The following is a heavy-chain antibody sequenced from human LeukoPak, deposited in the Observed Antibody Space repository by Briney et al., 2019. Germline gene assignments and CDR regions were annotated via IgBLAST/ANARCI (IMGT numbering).Heavy chain of an antibody. D-gene: IGHD3-3*01. CDR3: ARDSYYDFWSGPRLYYYYYYMDV. Sequence: ASAKVSCKASGGTFSSYAISWVRQAPGQGLEWMGGIIPIFGTANYAQKFQGRVTITADESTSTAYMELSSLRSEDTAVYYCARDSYYDFWSGPRLYYYYYYMDVWGKGTTVTVSS. V-gene: IGHV1-69*13. J-gene: IGHJ6*03. CDR1: GGTFSSYA. CDR2: IIPIFGTA.